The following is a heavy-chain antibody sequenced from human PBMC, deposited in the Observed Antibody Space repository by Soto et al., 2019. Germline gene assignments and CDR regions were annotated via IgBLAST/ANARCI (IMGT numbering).Heavy chain of an antibody. D-gene: IGHD3-3*01. V-gene: IGHV3-11*01. CDR3: ARRRDFLDY. Sequence: GGSLRLSCAASGVTFSDYYMTWIRQAPGKGLEWVSYIGSGGGSIYYADSVKGRFTISSDNAKSSLYLQMNSLRTEDTAVYYCARRRDFLDYWGQGTLVTVSS. J-gene: IGHJ4*02. CDR1: GVTFSDYY. CDR2: IGSGGGSI.